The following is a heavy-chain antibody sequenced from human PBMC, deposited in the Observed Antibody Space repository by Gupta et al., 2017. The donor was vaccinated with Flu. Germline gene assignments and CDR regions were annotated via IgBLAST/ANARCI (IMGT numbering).Heavy chain of an antibody. Sequence: AASGFIFDDYTMHWVRQGPGKGLEWVSGISWNSGNIDYGDSVKSRFTASRDNAKKSLYLQMSSLRAEDTALYYCVKGFNWRGGMDVWGQGTTVTVSS. J-gene: IGHJ6*02. V-gene: IGHV3-9*01. D-gene: IGHD3-3*01. CDR1: GFIFDDYT. CDR2: ISWNSGNI. CDR3: VKGFNWRGGMDV.